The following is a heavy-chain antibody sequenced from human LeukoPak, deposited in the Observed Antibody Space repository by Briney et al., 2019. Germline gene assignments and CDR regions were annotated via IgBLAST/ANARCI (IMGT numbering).Heavy chain of an antibody. D-gene: IGHD1-26*01. CDR2: IYYSGST. Sequence: SETLSLTCTVSGGSISYYYWSWIRQPPGKGLEWIRYIYYSGSTNYNPSLQSRVTISVDTSKHQFSLILSSVTAADTAVYYCARLQGSRAIDYWGQGTLVTVSS. J-gene: IGHJ4*02. CDR1: GGSISYYY. V-gene: IGHV4-59*08. CDR3: ARLQGSRAIDY.